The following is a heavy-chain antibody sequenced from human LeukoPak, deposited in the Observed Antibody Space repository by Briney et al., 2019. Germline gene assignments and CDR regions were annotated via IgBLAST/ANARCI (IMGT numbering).Heavy chain of an antibody. CDR2: INPSGGST. D-gene: IGHD3-22*01. V-gene: IGHV1-46*01. CDR3: ARDHTSEKPSYYYDSSGYYFDY. Sequence: GASVKVSCKASGYTFTSYYMHWVRQAPGQGLEWMGIINPSGGSTSYAQKFQGRVTMTRDTSTSTVYMELSSLRSEDTAVYYCARDHTSEKPSYYYDSSGYYFDYWGQGTLVTVSS. J-gene: IGHJ4*02. CDR1: GYTFTSYY.